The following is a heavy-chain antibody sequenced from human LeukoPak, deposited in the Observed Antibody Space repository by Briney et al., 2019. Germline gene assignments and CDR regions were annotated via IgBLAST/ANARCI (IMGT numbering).Heavy chain of an antibody. CDR1: GFTFSSYG. CDR3: AESGDLLLGD. J-gene: IGHJ4*02. D-gene: IGHD2-21*01. CDR2: IRYDGSNK. Sequence: GGSLRLSCAASGFTFSSYGMHWVRQAPGKGLEWVAFIRYDGSNKYYAGSVKGRFTISRDNSKNTLYLQMNSLRAEDRAVYYCAESGDLLLGDWGQGTLVTVSS. V-gene: IGHV3-30*02.